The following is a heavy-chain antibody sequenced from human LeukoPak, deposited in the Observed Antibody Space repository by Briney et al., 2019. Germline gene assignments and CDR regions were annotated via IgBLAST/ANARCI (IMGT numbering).Heavy chain of an antibody. CDR3: ARDTTYYDFWSGYSNFDY. D-gene: IGHD3-3*01. Sequence: GGSLRLSCAASGFTFSSYWMSWVRRAPGKGLEWVANIKQDGSEKYYVDSVKGRFTISRDNAKNSLYLQMNSLRAEDTAVYYCARDTTYYDFWSGYSNFDYWGQGTLVTVSS. CDR1: GFTFSSYW. CDR2: IKQDGSEK. V-gene: IGHV3-7*01. J-gene: IGHJ4*02.